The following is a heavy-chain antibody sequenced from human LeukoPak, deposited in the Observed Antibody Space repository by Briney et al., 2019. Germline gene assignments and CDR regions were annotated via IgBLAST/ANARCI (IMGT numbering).Heavy chain of an antibody. J-gene: IGHJ4*02. D-gene: IGHD2-2*01. Sequence: SGTLSLTCAVSGGSITSNDWWTWVRQAPGKGLEWLGQVYHTGSIIYNPSLKSRVSMSVDKSKNQFSLNLTSVTAADTAVYYCARDPVPVIGIHFDSWGQGTLVTVSS. CDR3: ARDPVPVIGIHFDS. CDR2: VYHTGSI. V-gene: IGHV4-4*02. CDR1: GGSITSNDW.